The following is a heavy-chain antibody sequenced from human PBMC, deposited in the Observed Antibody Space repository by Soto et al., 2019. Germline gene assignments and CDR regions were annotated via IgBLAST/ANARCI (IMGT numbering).Heavy chain of an antibody. V-gene: IGHV3-23*01. CDR1: GFTFSSYA. CDR2: ISGSGGST. Sequence: GGSLRLSCASSGFTFSSYAMSWVRQAPGKGLEWVSGISGSGGSTYYADSVKGRFTISRDNSKNTLYLQMNSLRADDTAVYYCAKDYSSSSIWRPYFDYWGQGTLVTVSS. J-gene: IGHJ4*02. CDR3: AKDYSSSSIWRPYFDY. D-gene: IGHD6-6*01.